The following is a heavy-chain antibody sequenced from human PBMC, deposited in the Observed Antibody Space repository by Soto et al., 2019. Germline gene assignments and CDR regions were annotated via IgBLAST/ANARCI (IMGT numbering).Heavy chain of an antibody. CDR2: IIPIFGTA. V-gene: IGHV1-69*13. D-gene: IGHD3-16*02. J-gene: IGHJ4*02. Sequence: SVKVSCKASGGTFSSYAISWVRQAPGQGLEWMGGIIPIFGTANYAQKFQGRVTITADESTSTAYMELSSLRSEDTAVYYCARVMITFGGVIVITESPYFDYWGQGTLVTVSS. CDR3: ARVMITFGGVIVITESPYFDY. CDR1: GGTFSSYA.